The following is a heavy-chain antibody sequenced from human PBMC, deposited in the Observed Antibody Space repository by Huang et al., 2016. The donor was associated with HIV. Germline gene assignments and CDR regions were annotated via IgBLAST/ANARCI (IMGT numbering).Heavy chain of an antibody. CDR3: AKGGSAAAVLDF. Sequence: QVQLVESGGGVVQPGRSLRISCAASGFTFSSYGMPWVRQAPGKGVEWVAVISYDAKTKYYADSVKGRFSISRDNSKTTVYLQLNSLRLEDTAVYYCAKGGSAAAVLDFWGQGTLVTVSS. D-gene: IGHD6-13*01. J-gene: IGHJ4*02. CDR1: GFTFSSYG. CDR2: ISYDAKTK. V-gene: IGHV3-30*18.